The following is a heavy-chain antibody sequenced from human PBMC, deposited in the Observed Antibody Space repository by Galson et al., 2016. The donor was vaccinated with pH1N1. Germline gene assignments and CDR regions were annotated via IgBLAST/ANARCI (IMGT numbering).Heavy chain of an antibody. CDR1: GFTFSNYG. J-gene: IGHJ6*02. Sequence: SLRLSCAASGFTFSNYGMHWVRQAPGKGLEWVAVIWFDGRHKYYADSVKSRFTISRDNSKNTLYLQMNSLRGEDKAMYYCAKVWGPYSGNFPFNNYYTLDVWGQGTKVTVSS. CDR3: AKVWGPYSGNFPFNNYYTLDV. D-gene: IGHD1-26*01. CDR2: IWFDGRHK. V-gene: IGHV3-33*06.